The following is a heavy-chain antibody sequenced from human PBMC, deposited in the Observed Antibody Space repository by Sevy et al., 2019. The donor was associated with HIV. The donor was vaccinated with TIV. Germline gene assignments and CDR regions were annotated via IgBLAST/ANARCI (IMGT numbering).Heavy chain of an antibody. CDR3: ARVTELWFGELSQYGMDV. D-gene: IGHD3-10*01. CDR1: GFTFSDYY. V-gene: IGHV3-11*01. CDR2: ISSSGSTI. Sequence: GGSQRLSCAASGFTFSDYYMSWIRQAPGKGLEWVSYISSSGSTIYYADSVKGRFTISRDNAKNSLYLQMNSLRAEDTAVYYCARVTELWFGELSQYGMDVWGQGTTVTVSS. J-gene: IGHJ6*02.